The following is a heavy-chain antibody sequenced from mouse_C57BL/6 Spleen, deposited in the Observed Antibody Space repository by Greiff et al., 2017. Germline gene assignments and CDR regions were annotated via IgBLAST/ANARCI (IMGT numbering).Heavy chain of an antibody. CDR3: ARHYFDV. J-gene: IGHJ1*03. CDR1: GYTFTSYW. Sequence: QVQLQQPGAELVKPGASVKMSCKASGYTFTSYWITWVKQRPGHGLEWIGDIYPGSGSPNYNEKFKSKATLTVDTSSSTAYMQLSSLTSEDVTVEYSARHYFDVWGTGTTVTVSS. V-gene: IGHV1-55*01. CDR2: IYPGSGSP.